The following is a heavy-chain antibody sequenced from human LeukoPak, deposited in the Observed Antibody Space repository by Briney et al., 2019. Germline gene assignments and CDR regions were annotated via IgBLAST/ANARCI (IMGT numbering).Heavy chain of an antibody. J-gene: IGHJ4*02. CDR1: GYTFTNYG. CDR2: ISGYNGNT. Sequence: ASVKVSCKASGYTFTNYGISWVRQAPGQGLEWMGWISGYNGNTNYAQKVQDRVTLTTDTSTSTAYMELRSLRSDDTAVYCCARDQSFGSGSYQDYWGQGTLVTVSS. CDR3: ARDQSFGSGSYQDY. V-gene: IGHV1-18*01. D-gene: IGHD3-10*01.